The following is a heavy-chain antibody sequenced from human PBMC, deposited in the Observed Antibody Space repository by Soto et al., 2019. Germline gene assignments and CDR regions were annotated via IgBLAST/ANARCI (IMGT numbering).Heavy chain of an antibody. CDR2: IIPIFGTA. D-gene: IGHD6-6*01. J-gene: IGHJ6*02. CDR1: GGTFSSYA. V-gene: IGHV1-69*13. Sequence: GDSVQLSCKASGGTFSSYAISWVRQAPGQGLEWMGGIIPIFGTANYAQKFQGRVTITADESTSTAYMELSSLRSEDTAVYYCARGGMAARRWPSYGRAVWGQGTTVT. CDR3: ARGGMAARRWPSYGRAV.